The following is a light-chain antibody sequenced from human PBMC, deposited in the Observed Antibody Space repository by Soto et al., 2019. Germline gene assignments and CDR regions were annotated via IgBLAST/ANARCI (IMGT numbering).Light chain of an antibody. V-gene: IGKV3-11*01. J-gene: IGKJ5*01. Sequence: ELVLPQSPAPLSLSPGALSPLSGRGRPIVSSYLAWYQQKPGQAPPLLIYDASNRATGIPARFSGSGSGTEFTLTISSLEPEDFAVYYCQQRSNWPRITFGKGTRLEIK. CDR1: PIVSSY. CDR3: QQRSNWPRIT. CDR2: DAS.